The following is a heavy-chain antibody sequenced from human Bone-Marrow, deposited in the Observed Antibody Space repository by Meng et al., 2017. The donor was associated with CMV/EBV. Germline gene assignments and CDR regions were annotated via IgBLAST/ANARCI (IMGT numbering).Heavy chain of an antibody. Sequence: QVQLQQWGAGLLKPSETLSLTCAVYGGSFSGYYWSWIRQPPGKGLEWIGEINHNGSTNYNPSLKSRVTISVDTSKNQFSLKLSSVTAADTAVYYCARASVVVVTATNWFDPWGQGTLVTVSS. CDR2: INHNGST. D-gene: IGHD2-21*02. CDR3: ARASVVVVTATNWFDP. J-gene: IGHJ5*02. CDR1: GGSFSGYY. V-gene: IGHV4-34*01.